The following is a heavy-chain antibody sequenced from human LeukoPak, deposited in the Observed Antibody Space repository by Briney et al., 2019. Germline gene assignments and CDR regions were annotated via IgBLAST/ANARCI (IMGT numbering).Heavy chain of an antibody. J-gene: IGHJ3*02. Sequence: PGGSLRLSCAASGFTFSSYAMSWVRQAPGKGLEWVSAISGSGGSTYYADSVKGRFTISRDNSKNTLYLQMNSLRAEDTAVYYCARGLDLRLLEWLVAFDIWGQGTMVTVSS. CDR3: ARGLDLRLLEWLVAFDI. CDR1: GFTFSSYA. CDR2: ISGSGGST. V-gene: IGHV3-23*01. D-gene: IGHD3-3*01.